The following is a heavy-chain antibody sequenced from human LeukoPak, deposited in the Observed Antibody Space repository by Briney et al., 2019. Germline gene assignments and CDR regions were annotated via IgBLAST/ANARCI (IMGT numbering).Heavy chain of an antibody. CDR3: ARDIAAAGIDY. CDR1: GFTFSSYS. Sequence: RPGGSLRLSCAASGFTFSSYSMNWVRQAPGKGLEWVSSISSSSSYIYYADSVKGRFTISRDNSKNTLYLQMNSLRAEDTAVYYCARDIAAAGIDYWGQGTLVTVSS. V-gene: IGHV3-21*01. D-gene: IGHD6-13*01. J-gene: IGHJ4*02. CDR2: ISSSSSYI.